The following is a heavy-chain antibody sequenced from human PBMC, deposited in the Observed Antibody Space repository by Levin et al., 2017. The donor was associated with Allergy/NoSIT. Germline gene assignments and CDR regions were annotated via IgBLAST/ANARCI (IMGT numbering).Heavy chain of an antibody. CDR2: IWYDGSNK. Sequence: GGSLRLSCAASGFTFSNYGMHWVRQAPGKGLEWVAVIWYDGSNKYYADSVKGRFTISRDNSKNTLYLQMNSLRAEDTAVYYCARDFGGPYCGGDCHDAFDIWGQGTMVTVSS. CDR3: ARDFGGPYCGGDCHDAFDI. CDR1: GFTFSNYG. V-gene: IGHV3-33*01. D-gene: IGHD2-21*02. J-gene: IGHJ3*02.